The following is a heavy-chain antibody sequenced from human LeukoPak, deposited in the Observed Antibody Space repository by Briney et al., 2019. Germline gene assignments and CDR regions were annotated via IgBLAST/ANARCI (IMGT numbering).Heavy chain of an antibody. D-gene: IGHD6-13*01. CDR1: GGTFSNYA. CDR3: ARAWQQLVKDAFDI. Sequence: GSSVKVSCKASGGTFSNYAISWVRQAPGQGLEWMGGIIPIFGTANYAQKFQGRVTITADESTSTAYMELSSLRSEDTAVYYCARAWQQLVKDAFDIWGQGTMVTVSS. CDR2: IIPIFGTA. V-gene: IGHV1-69*01. J-gene: IGHJ3*02.